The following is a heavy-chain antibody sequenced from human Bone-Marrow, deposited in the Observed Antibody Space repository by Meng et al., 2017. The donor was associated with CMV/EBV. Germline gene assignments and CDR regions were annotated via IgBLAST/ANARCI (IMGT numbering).Heavy chain of an antibody. D-gene: IGHD3-16*01. V-gene: IGHV1-18*01. CDR1: GYTFTSYG. CDR2: ISAYNGNT. CDR3: ARVPMRWGSFPLD. Sequence: QVQLVQAGAEGQKPGASGKVPWKASGYTFTSYGISWVRQAPGQGLEWMGWISAYNGNTNYAQKLQGRVTMTTDTSTSTAYMELRSLRSDDTAVYYCARVPMRWGSFPLDWGQGTLVTVSS. J-gene: IGHJ4*02.